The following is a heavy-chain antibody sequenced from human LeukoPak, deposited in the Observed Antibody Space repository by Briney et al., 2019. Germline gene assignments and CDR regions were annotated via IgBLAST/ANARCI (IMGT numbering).Heavy chain of an antibody. V-gene: IGHV4-39*07. J-gene: IGHJ6*03. CDR1: GGSTRSGRHH. CDR3: VRDLGGYPFFIDV. Sequence: SETLSLTCSVSGGSTRSGRHHWAWVRQPPGKGLEFIGSLDESGRPYYNAPLKSRVTISEDSSGKQFSLNLSSVTAADTAVYYCVRDLGGYPFFIDVWGRGTTVIVSS. D-gene: IGHD2-15*01. CDR2: LDESGRP.